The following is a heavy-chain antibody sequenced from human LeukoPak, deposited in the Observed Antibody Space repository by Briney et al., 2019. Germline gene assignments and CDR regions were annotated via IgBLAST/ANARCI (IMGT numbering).Heavy chain of an antibody. CDR2: INHNAEMI. J-gene: IGHJ4*02. D-gene: IGHD3-9*01. Sequence: AGGSLRLSCAASGFTFSSYAMSWVRQAPGKGLEWIAYINHNAEMILYPDFVKGRFTISRDNAKNSLYLQMNALRDEDTAIYYCARDHDWAFDLWGQGTLVTVSS. CDR3: ARDHDWAFDL. CDR1: GFTFSSYA. V-gene: IGHV3-48*02.